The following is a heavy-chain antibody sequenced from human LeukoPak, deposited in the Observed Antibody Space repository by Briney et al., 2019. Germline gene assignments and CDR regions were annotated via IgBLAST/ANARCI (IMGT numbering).Heavy chain of an antibody. CDR3: AKGERYSGSYWGYYYYMDV. V-gene: IGHV3-30*02. J-gene: IGHJ6*03. CDR2: IRYDGSNK. Sequence: GGSLRLSCAASGFTFSSYGMHWVRQAPGKGLEWVAFIRYDGSNKYYADSVKGRFTISRDNSKNTLYLQMNSLRAEDTAVYYCAKGERYSGSYWGYYYYMDVWGKGTTVTVSS. CDR1: GFTFSSYG. D-gene: IGHD1-26*01.